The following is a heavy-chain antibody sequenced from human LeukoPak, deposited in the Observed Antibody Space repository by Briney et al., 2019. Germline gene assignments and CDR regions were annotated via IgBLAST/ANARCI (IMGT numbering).Heavy chain of an antibody. CDR3: ARDRGYSYGQFDY. V-gene: IGHV4-59*12. CDR2: IFYSGST. Sequence: SETLSLTCTVSGVSISGYYWSWIRQSPGKGLEWIGYIFYSGSTYYNPSLKSRVTISVDTSKNQFSLKLSSVTAADTAVYYCARDRGYSYGQFDYWGQGTLVTVSS. J-gene: IGHJ4*02. CDR1: GVSISGYY. D-gene: IGHD5-18*01.